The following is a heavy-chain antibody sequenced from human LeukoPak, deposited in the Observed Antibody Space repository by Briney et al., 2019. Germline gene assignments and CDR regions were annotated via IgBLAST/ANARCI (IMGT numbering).Heavy chain of an antibody. CDR2: IYHSGSP. Sequence: SGTLSLTCAVSGGSISSNNWRGWVRQPPGKGLEWIGEIYHSGSPNYNPSLKSRVTISVDTSKNQFSLKLSSVTAADTAVYYCARDRRIAAAGRWFDPWGQGTLVTVSS. J-gene: IGHJ5*02. D-gene: IGHD6-13*01. V-gene: IGHV4-4*02. CDR1: GGSISSNNW. CDR3: ARDRRIAAAGRWFDP.